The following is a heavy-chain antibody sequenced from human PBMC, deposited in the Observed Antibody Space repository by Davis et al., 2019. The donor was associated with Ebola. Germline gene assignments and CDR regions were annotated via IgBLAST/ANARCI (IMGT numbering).Heavy chain of an antibody. CDR3: AKTSTALYYYYGMDV. D-gene: IGHD5-18*01. V-gene: IGHV3-43*02. J-gene: IGHJ6*02. CDR1: GFTFDDYA. Sequence: GGSLRLSCAASGFTFDDYAMHWVRQAPGKGLEWVSLISGDGGSTYYADSVKGRFTISRDNSKNSLYLQMNSLRTEDTALYYCAKTSTALYYYYGMDVWGQGTTVTVS. CDR2: ISGDGGST.